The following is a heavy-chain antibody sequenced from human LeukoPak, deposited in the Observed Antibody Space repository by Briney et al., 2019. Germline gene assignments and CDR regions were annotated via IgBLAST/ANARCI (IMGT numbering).Heavy chain of an antibody. CDR3: AREGPRGNSQFDY. CDR2: IWYDGSNK. Sequence: GGSLRLSCAASGFTFSSYGMHWVRQAPGKGLEWVALIWYDGSNKYYTDSVKGRLTISRDNSKNTLYLQMNSLRAEDTAIYYCAREGPRGNSQFDYWGQGTLVSVSS. CDR1: GFTFSSYG. V-gene: IGHV3-33*01. J-gene: IGHJ4*02. D-gene: IGHD2/OR15-2a*01.